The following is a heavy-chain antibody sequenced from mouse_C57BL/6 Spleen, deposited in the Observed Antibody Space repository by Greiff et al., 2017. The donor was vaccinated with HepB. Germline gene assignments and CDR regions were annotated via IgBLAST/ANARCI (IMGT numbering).Heavy chain of an antibody. CDR3: ARRTGTGGDY. J-gene: IGHJ2*01. CDR2: INPYNGGT. D-gene: IGHD4-1*01. Sequence: EVQLQESGPVLVKPGASVKMSCKASGYTFTDYYMNWVKQSHGKSLEWIGVINPYNGGTSYNQKFKGKATLTVDKSSSTAYMELNSLTSEDSAVYYCARRTGTGGDYWGQGTTLTVSS. CDR1: GYTFTDYY. V-gene: IGHV1-19*01.